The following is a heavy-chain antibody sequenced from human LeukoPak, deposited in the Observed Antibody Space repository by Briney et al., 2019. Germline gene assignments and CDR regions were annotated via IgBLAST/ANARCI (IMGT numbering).Heavy chain of an antibody. CDR1: GFTFSSYA. Sequence: GGSLRLSCAASGFTFSSYAMHWVRQAPGKGLEWVAVISCDGSNKYYADSVKGRFTISRDNSKNTLYLQMNSLRAEDTAVYYCARDPSYDRSGYEIDHWGQGTLVTVSS. D-gene: IGHD3-22*01. CDR2: ISCDGSNK. J-gene: IGHJ4*02. CDR3: ARDPSYDRSGYEIDH. V-gene: IGHV3-30*04.